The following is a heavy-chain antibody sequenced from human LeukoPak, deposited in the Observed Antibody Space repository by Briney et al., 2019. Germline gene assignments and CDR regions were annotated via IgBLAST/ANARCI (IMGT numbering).Heavy chain of an antibody. Sequence: SESLSLTCPVSAGSISSSSYYWGWIHQPPGKGLEWIGRIYYSGGANNNPALKSRGTITVDRSKNQFSLKLSFVTAAYTAVYYCARQLGYCSSTSCYADKVDYWGQGTLVTVSS. J-gene: IGHJ4*02. CDR1: AGSISSSSYY. CDR2: IYYSGGA. V-gene: IGHV4-39*01. D-gene: IGHD2-2*01. CDR3: ARQLGYCSSTSCYADKVDY.